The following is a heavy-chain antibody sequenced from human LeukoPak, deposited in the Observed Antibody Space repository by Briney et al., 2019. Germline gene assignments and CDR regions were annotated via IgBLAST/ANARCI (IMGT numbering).Heavy chain of an antibody. J-gene: IGHJ6*03. CDR1: GGSISSYY. Sequence: PSETLSLTCTVSGGSISSYYWSWIRQPPGKGLEWIGNIYYSGSTNYNPSRKSRVTISVDTSKNQFSLKLSSVTAADTAVYYCTRGSIAYYYMDVWGKGTTVTISS. V-gene: IGHV4-59*01. CDR2: IYYSGST. D-gene: IGHD3-22*01. CDR3: TRGSIAYYYMDV.